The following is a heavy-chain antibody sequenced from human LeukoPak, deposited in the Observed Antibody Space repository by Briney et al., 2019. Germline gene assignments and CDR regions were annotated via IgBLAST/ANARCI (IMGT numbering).Heavy chain of an antibody. CDR1: GGSISSSSYY. D-gene: IGHD6-13*01. Sequence: SETLSLTCTVSGGSISSSSYYWGWIRQPPGKGLEWIGSIYYSGSTYYNPSLKSRVTISVDTSKNQFSLKLSSVTAADTAVYYCATGVHGIAAAGDYYFDYWGQGTLVTVSS. V-gene: IGHV4-39*07. CDR3: ATGVHGIAAAGDYYFDY. CDR2: IYYSGST. J-gene: IGHJ4*02.